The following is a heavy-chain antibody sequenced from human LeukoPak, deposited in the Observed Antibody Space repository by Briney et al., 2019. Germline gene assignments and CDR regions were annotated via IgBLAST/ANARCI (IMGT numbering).Heavy chain of an antibody. D-gene: IGHD3-10*01. J-gene: IGHJ5*02. CDR2: IYYSGST. V-gene: IGHV4-59*01. CDR1: GGSISNYY. CDR3: ARGTGILWFGTPWVRFFDP. Sequence: SETLSLTCTVSGGSISNYYWNWIRQPPGKGLEWIGYIYYSGSTNYNPSLKSRVTISVDTSKNQFSLKLSSVTAADTAVYYCARGTGILWFGTPWVRFFDPWGQGTLVTVSS.